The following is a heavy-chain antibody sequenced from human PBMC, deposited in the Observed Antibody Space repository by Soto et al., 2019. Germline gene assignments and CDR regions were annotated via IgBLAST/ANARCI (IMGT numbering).Heavy chain of an antibody. CDR1: GFTFNNYA. Sequence: QVQLVESGGGVVQPGRSLRLSCAASGFTFNNYAMHWVRQAPGKGLEWVALISYDGSNKYYADSVKGRFTISRDNSXNXPYLQMNSLRAEDTAVYYCARDPLWGTAMVLWYFDLWGRGTLVTVSS. V-gene: IGHV3-30-3*01. CDR2: ISYDGSNK. CDR3: ARDPLWGTAMVLWYFDL. J-gene: IGHJ2*01. D-gene: IGHD5-18*01.